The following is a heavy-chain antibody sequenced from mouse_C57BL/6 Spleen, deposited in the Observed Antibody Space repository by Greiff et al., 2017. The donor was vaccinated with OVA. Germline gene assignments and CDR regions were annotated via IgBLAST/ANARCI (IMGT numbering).Heavy chain of an antibody. CDR1: GYTFTDYY. Sequence: VQLQQSGPELVKPGASVKISCKASGYTFTDYYMNWVKQSHGKSLEWIGDINPNNGGTSYNQKFKGKATLTVDKSSSTAYMELRSLTSEDSAVYYCARQGGTTVVDWYFDVWGTGTTVTVSS. J-gene: IGHJ1*03. V-gene: IGHV1-26*01. D-gene: IGHD1-1*01. CDR3: ARQGGTTVVDWYFDV. CDR2: INPNNGGT.